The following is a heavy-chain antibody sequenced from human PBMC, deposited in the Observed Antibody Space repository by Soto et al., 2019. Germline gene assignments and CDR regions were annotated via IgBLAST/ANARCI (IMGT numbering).Heavy chain of an antibody. D-gene: IGHD2-2*01. CDR2: LYYNGGT. Sequence: WETLSLTCTVSGGSISSGSYYWSWIRQPPGKGLEWIGYLYYNGGTNYTPSLKSRVTISVDTSKNQFSLKLSSVTAADTAVYFCARTKERQYQLLFDYWGQGSLVTVSS. CDR1: GGSISSGSYY. J-gene: IGHJ4*02. CDR3: ARTKERQYQLLFDY. V-gene: IGHV4-61*01.